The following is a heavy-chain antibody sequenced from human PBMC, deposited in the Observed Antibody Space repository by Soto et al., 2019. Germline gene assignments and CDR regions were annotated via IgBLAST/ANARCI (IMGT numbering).Heavy chain of an antibody. D-gene: IGHD6-19*01. CDR3: AKDLALAVAGTFDY. J-gene: IGHJ4*02. CDR2: ISYDGSNK. CDR1: GFTFSSYG. Sequence: GGSLRLSCAASGFTFSSYGMHWVRQAPGKGLEWVAVISYDGSNKYYADSVKGRFTISRDNSKNTLYLQMNSLRAEDTAVYYWAKDLALAVAGTFDYWGKGTLVTVSS. V-gene: IGHV3-30*18.